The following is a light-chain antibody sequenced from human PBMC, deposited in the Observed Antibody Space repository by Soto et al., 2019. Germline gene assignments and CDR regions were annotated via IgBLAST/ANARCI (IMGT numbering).Light chain of an antibody. CDR2: DAF. Sequence: EIVLTQSPATLSLSPGERATLSCRASQSVSSYLAWYQQKPGQAPRLLIYDAFNRATGIPARFSGSGSGTDFTLTIISLEPEDVAVYCCQQRSNWPLTFGGGTKVEIK. V-gene: IGKV3-11*01. CDR3: QQRSNWPLT. CDR1: QSVSSY. J-gene: IGKJ4*02.